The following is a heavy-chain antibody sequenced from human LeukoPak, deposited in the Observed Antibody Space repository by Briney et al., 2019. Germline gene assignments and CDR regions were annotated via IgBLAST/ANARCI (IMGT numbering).Heavy chain of an antibody. CDR1: GASISGSGYY. J-gene: IGHJ4*02. V-gene: IGHV4-39*01. CDR2: IYYSGST. CDR3: VKSGGYGLIDC. Sequence: PSETLSLTCAVSGASISGSGYYLGWIRQPPGKGLEWIGNIYYSGSTYYNASLQSRVTISIDTSKNQVSLRLNSVTAADTAMYYCVKSGGYGLIDCWGQGTLVTVSS. D-gene: IGHD1-26*01.